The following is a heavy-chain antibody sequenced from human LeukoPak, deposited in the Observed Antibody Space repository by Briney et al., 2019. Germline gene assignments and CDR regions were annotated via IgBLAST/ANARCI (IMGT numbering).Heavy chain of an antibody. J-gene: IGHJ5*02. CDR1: GGSVSNYY. V-gene: IGHV4-59*02. CDR2: IYYTET. D-gene: IGHD3-9*01. CDR3: ARGKVLRYFDRSDNWFDP. Sequence: SETLSLTCTVSGGSVSNYYWSWIRQSPGKGLEWIGYIYYTETSYNPSLKSRVTISADTSKNQFSLKLYSVTAADTAVYYCARGKVLRYFDRSDNWFDPWGQGTLVTVSS.